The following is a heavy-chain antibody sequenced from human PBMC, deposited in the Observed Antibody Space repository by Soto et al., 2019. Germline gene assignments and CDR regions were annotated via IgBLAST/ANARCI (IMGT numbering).Heavy chain of an antibody. V-gene: IGHV3-11*01. CDR3: ARVGIAVAGQYYFDY. D-gene: IGHD6-19*01. CDR1: GFTFSSYA. J-gene: IGHJ4*02. CDR2: ISSSGSTI. Sequence: GGSLRLSCAASGFTFSSYAMSWIRQAPGKGLEWVSYISSSGSTIYYADSVKGRFTISRDNAKNSLYLQMNSLRAEDTAVYYCARVGIAVAGQYYFDYWGQGTLVTVSS.